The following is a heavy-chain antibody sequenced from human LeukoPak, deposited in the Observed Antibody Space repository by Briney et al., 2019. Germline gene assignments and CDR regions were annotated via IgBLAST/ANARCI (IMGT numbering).Heavy chain of an antibody. D-gene: IGHD2-15*01. J-gene: IGHJ3*02. CDR3: ARACSGGSCSIDAFDI. CDR1: GYTFTSYD. Sequence: ASVKVSCKASGYTFTSYDINRVRHAPGQGLEWTGWMNPNSGNTGYAQKFQGRVTITRNTSISTAYMELSSLRSEDTAVYYCARACSGGSCSIDAFDIWGQGTMVTVSS. V-gene: IGHV1-8*03. CDR2: MNPNSGNT.